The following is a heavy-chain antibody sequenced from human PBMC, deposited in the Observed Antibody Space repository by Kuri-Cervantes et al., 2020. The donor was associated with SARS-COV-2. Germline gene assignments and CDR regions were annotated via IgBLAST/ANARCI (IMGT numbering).Heavy chain of an antibody. CDR1: GYSISSGYY. V-gene: IGHV4-38-2*01. D-gene: IGHD3-3*01. CDR3: ARAKMGLLEWDNWFDP. Sequence: SETLSLTCAVSGYSISSGYYWGWIRQPPGKGLEWIGSIYHSGSTYYNPPLKSRVTISVDTSKNQFSLKLSSVTAADTAVYYCARAKMGLLEWDNWFDPWGQGTLVTVSS. J-gene: IGHJ5*02. CDR2: IYHSGST.